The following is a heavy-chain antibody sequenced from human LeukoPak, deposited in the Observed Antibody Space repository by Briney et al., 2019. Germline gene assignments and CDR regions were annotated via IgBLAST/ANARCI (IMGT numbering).Heavy chain of an antibody. CDR3: ARGGGWRRHYYDSSGYSQENWFDP. Sequence: SETLSLTCAVYGGSFSGYYWSWIRQPPGKGLEWIGEINHSGSTNCNPSLKSRVTISVDTSKNQFSLKLSSVTAADTAVYYCARGGGWRRHYYDSSGYSQENWFDPWGQGTLVTVSS. J-gene: IGHJ5*02. D-gene: IGHD3-22*01. V-gene: IGHV4-34*01. CDR2: INHSGST. CDR1: GGSFSGYY.